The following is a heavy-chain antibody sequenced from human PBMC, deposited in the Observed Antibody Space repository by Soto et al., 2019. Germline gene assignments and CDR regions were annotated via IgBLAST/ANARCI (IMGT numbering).Heavy chain of an antibody. V-gene: IGHV1-69*04. CDR2: IIPILGIA. D-gene: IGHD1-1*01. Sequence: KVSCKASGGTFSSYTISWVRQAPGQGLEWMGRIIPILGIANYAQKFQGRVTITADKSTSTAYMELSSLRSEDTALYYSAREDPSSWYWGQGTLVSSPQ. J-gene: IGHJ4*02. CDR3: AREDPSSWY. CDR1: GGTFSSYT.